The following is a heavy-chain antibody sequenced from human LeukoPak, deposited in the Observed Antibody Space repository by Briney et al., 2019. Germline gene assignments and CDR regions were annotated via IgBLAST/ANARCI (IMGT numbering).Heavy chain of an antibody. CDR2: IIPIFGTA. CDR1: GYTFTGYY. CDR3: AAPGGNSAEYFQH. J-gene: IGHJ1*01. V-gene: IGHV1-69*13. Sequence: GASVKVSCKASGYTFTGYYMHWVRQAPGQGLEWMGGIIPIFGTANYAQKFQGRVTITADESTSTAYMELSSLRSEDTAVYYCAAPGGNSAEYFQHWGQGTLVTVSS. D-gene: IGHD4-23*01.